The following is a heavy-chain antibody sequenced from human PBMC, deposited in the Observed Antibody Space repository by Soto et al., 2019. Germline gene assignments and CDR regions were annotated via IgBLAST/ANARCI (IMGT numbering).Heavy chain of an antibody. CDR2: IKTDGSVT. J-gene: IGHJ4*02. V-gene: IGHV3-74*01. CDR1: GFTFSTYW. Sequence: QLGGSLRLSCPASGFTFSTYWMHWVRQAPGKGLVWVSRIKTDGSVTTSADSVKGRFTISRDNAKNTLYLQMNTLRAEDTAVYYCARDLGGSHDYWGRGTLVTVSS. D-gene: IGHD3-16*01. CDR3: ARDLGGSHDY.